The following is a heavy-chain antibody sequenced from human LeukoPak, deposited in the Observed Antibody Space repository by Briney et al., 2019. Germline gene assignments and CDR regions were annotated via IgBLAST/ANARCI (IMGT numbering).Heavy chain of an antibody. CDR1: GYTFTGDY. CDR2: INPNNGAP. CDR3: ASRAGGNSDFDY. D-gene: IGHD4-23*01. J-gene: IGHJ4*02. V-gene: IGHV1-2*02. Sequence: GASVKVSCKASGYTFTGDYMHWVRQAPGQGLEWMGWINPNNGAPNYAQKFQGRVTMTRDTSISTAYMELSRLRSDDTAVYYCASRAGGNSDFDYWGQGTLVTVSS.